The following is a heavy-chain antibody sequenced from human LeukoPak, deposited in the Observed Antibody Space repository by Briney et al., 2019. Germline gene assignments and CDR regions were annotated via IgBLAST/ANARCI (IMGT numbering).Heavy chain of an antibody. D-gene: IGHD3-16*02. CDR3: AREGLVTVNDAFDI. V-gene: IGHV3-43*02. Sequence: GGSLRLSCVASGFTFENYAMLWVRQPPGKGLEWVSLISGDAAGHTYYAESVKGRFTISRDNSKNTLYLQMNSLRAEDTAVYYCAREGLVTVNDAFDIWGQGTMVTVSS. CDR1: GFTFENYA. J-gene: IGHJ3*02. CDR2: ISGDAAGHT.